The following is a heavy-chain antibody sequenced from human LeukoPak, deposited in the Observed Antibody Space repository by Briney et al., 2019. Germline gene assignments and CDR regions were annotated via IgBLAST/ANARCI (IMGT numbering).Heavy chain of an antibody. CDR1: GYTFTGHY. CDR2: INPNSGGT. Sequence: ASVTVSCKASGYTFTGHYMHWVRQAPGQGLEWMGWINPNSGGTNYAQKFQGRVTMTRDTSISTAYMELSRLRSDDTAVYYCARDPWEYCSGGSCYPFDYWGQGTLVTVSS. V-gene: IGHV1-2*02. D-gene: IGHD2-15*01. J-gene: IGHJ4*02. CDR3: ARDPWEYCSGGSCYPFDY.